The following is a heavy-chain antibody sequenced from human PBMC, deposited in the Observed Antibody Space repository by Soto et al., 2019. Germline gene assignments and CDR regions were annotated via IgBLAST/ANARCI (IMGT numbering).Heavy chain of an antibody. J-gene: IGHJ4*02. CDR3: AKASIGDPPAAAGVIDH. Sequence: PWETLSLTCTVSGASISGHFWSWVRQPPGKGLECIGYISSSGNPIYNPSLKSPVTISVDTSKNQFSLNLRSVTAADTAVYFCAKASIGDPPAAAGVIDHWGQGVLVTVSS. V-gene: IGHV4-4*08. D-gene: IGHD6-13*01. CDR1: GASISGHF. CDR2: ISSSGNP.